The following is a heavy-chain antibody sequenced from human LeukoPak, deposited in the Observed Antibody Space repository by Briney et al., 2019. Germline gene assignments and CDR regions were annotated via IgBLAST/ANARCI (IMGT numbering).Heavy chain of an antibody. V-gene: IGHV3-74*01. J-gene: IGHJ5*02. CDR1: GFTFSSYW. Sequence: GGSLRLSCEASGFTFSSYWMHWVRQVPGKGLVWVSRINSDGSTTTYADSVKGRFTISRDNAKNTLYLQMNSLRAEDTAAYYCARAPRYCSSTSCSNWFDPWGQGTLVTVSS. D-gene: IGHD2-2*01. CDR3: ARAPRYCSSTSCSNWFDP. CDR2: INSDGSTT.